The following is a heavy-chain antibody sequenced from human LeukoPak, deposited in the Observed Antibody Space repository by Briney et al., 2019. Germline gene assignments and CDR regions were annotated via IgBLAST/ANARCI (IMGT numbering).Heavy chain of an antibody. J-gene: IGHJ5*02. D-gene: IGHD2-2*01. CDR2: INPKSGGT. CDR3: AREEYGFDP. V-gene: IGHV1-2*02. CDR1: GYTFTSYG. Sequence: GASVKVSCKASGYTFTSYGISRVRQAPGQGLEWMGWINPKSGGTNYAQKFQGRVTMTRDTSIHTAYMELSRLRSDDTAVYYCAREEYGFDPWGQGTLVTVSS.